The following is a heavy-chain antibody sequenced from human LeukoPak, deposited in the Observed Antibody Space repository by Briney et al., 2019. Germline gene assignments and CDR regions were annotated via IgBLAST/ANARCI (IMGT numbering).Heavy chain of an antibody. CDR1: GGSISSSRYY. J-gene: IGHJ3*02. Sequence: PSETLSLTCTVSGGSISSSRYYWGWIRQPPGKGLEWIGSIYFSGSTYYNPSLKSRVTISVDTSKNQFSLKLSSVTAADTAVYYCARVNGDFVYAFDIWGQGTMVTVSS. CDR3: ARVNGDFVYAFDI. V-gene: IGHV4-39*07. D-gene: IGHD4-17*01. CDR2: IYFSGST.